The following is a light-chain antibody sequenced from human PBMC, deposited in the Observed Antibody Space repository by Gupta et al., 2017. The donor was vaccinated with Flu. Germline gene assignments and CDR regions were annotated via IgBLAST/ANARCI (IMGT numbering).Light chain of an antibody. CDR3: QAWDSSTEV. CDR1: KLGDKY. V-gene: IGLV3-1*01. Sequence: SYELTQPPSVSVSPGQTASITCSGDKLGDKYACWYQQKPGQSPVLVIYQDNKRPSGIPARFSGSNSGNTATLTISGTQAMDEADYYCQAWDSSTEVFGTGTKVTVL. J-gene: IGLJ1*01. CDR2: QDN.